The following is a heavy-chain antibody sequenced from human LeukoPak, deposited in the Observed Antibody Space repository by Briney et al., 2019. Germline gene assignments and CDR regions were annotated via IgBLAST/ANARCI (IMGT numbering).Heavy chain of an antibody. CDR1: GGSFSGYY. CDR2: INHSEST. D-gene: IGHD6-13*01. V-gene: IGHV4-34*01. CDR3: ARGGGSSSWYNIDY. Sequence: PSETLSLTCAVYGGSFSGYYWSWIRQPPGKGLEWIGEINHSESTNYNPSLKSRVTISVDTSKNQFSLKLSSVTAADTAVYYCARGGGSSSWYNIDYWGQGTLVTVSS. J-gene: IGHJ4*02.